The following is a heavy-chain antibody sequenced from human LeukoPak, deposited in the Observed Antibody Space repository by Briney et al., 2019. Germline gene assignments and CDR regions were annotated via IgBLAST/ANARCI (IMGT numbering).Heavy chain of an antibody. J-gene: IGHJ6*03. D-gene: IGHD6-6*01. Sequence: PGGSLRLSCAASGFTFSDYYMSWIRQAPGMGLEWVSYISSSGSTIYYADSVKGRFTISRDNAKNSLYLQMNSLRAEDTAVYYCARDSSSSRYYYMDVWGKGTTVTVSS. CDR3: ARDSSSSRYYYMDV. CDR2: ISSSGSTI. CDR1: GFTFSDYY. V-gene: IGHV3-11*01.